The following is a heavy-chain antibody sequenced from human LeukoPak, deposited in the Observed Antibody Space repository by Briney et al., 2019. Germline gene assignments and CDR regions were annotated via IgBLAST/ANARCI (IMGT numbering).Heavy chain of an antibody. CDR2: IYYSGST. D-gene: IGHD3-22*01. CDR1: GGSISSGGYY. CDR3: ARDYYDSSGYYSSRAFDI. J-gene: IGHJ3*02. Sequence: SETLSLTCTVSGGSISSGGYYWSWIRQHPGKGLEWIGYIYYSGSTYYNPSLKSRVTISVDTSKNQFSLKLSSVTAADTAVYYCARDYYDSSGYYSSRAFDIWGQGTMVTVSS. V-gene: IGHV4-31*03.